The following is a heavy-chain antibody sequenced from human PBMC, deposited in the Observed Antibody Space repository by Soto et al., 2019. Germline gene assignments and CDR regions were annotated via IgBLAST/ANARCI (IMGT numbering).Heavy chain of an antibody. Sequence: PGESLKISCKGSGYSFTSYWIGCVRQMPGKGLEWMGIIYPGDSDTRYSPSFQGQVTISADKSISTAYLQWSSLKASDTAMYYCARQTAPVGATTYYYGMDVWGQGTTVTVSS. V-gene: IGHV5-51*01. J-gene: IGHJ6*02. CDR1: GYSFTSYW. D-gene: IGHD1-26*01. CDR3: ARQTAPVGATTYYYGMDV. CDR2: IYPGDSDT.